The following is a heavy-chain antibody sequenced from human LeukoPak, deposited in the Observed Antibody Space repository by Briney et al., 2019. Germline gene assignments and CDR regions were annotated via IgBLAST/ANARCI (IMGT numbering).Heavy chain of an antibody. CDR1: GFTFSSYS. D-gene: IGHD3-3*01. J-gene: IGHJ4*02. CDR2: IGSSVSTR. V-gene: IGHV3-48*01. Sequence: TGGSLRLSXAVSGFTFSSYSMNWVRRTPGKGLEWVSYIGSSVSTRYYADSVKGRFTISRDNGKHSLYLQMNSLRAEDTAVYYCAREGSDFWSGYSKGYFDYWGQGTLVTVSS. CDR3: AREGSDFWSGYSKGYFDY.